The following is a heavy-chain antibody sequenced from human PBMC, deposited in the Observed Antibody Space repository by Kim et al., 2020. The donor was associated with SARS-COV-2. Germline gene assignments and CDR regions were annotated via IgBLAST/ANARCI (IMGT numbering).Heavy chain of an antibody. CDR2: IYWDDDK. J-gene: IGHJ4*02. CDR3: AHVLRPYSFCSFDY. CDR1: GFSLSDSGVG. D-gene: IGHD3-3*01. V-gene: IGHV2-5*02. Sequence: SGPTLVNPTQTLTLTCTFSGFSLSDSGVGVGWIRQPPGKALEWLALIYWDDDKRYNPSLKTRLTITKDTSKNQVVLTMSNMDPVDTATYYCAHVLRPYSFCSFDYWGQGTPVTVSS.